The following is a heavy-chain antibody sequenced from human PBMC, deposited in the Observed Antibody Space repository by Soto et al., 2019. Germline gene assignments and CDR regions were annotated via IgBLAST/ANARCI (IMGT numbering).Heavy chain of an antibody. CDR3: ARQLERRVGAASH. CDR1: GCFFTDYF. D-gene: IGHD1-26*01. V-gene: IGHV3-11*01. J-gene: IGHJ4*02. CDR2: ISPSGDVT. Sequence: QVQLAESGGGLVKSGGSLTLSCSTSGCFFTDYFMSWIRQAPGKGLEWVSYISPSGDVTHYADSVKGRFTISRDNTKNSLFLQMSSLRDDDTAVYYCARQLERRVGAASHWGQGTRVSVSS.